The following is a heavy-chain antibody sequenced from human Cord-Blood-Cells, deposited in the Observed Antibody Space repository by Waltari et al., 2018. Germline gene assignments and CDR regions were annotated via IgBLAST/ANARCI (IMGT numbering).Heavy chain of an antibody. CDR2: IYYSGST. V-gene: IGHV4-39*01. CDR1: GGSISSSSYY. J-gene: IGHJ4*02. D-gene: IGHD4-4*01. Sequence: QLQLQESGPGLVKPSETLSLTCTVFGGSISSSSYYWGWIRQHPGKGLEWIGSIYYSGSTYYNPSLKSRVTISVDTSKNQFSLKLSSVTAADTAVYYCATPNSSFDYWGQGTLVTVSS. CDR3: ATPNSSFDY.